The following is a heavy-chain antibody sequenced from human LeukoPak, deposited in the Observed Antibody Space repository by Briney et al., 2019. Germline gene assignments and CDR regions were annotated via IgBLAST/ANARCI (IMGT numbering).Heavy chain of an antibody. Sequence: ASETLSLTCTVSGGSISSYYWGWIRQPPGKGLEWIGSIYYSGSTYYNPSLKSRVTISVDTSKNQFSLKLSSVTAADTAVYYCARDFAPSYYYDSSGYPAVGDYWGQGTLVTVSS. CDR2: IYYSGST. V-gene: IGHV4-39*07. CDR3: ARDFAPSYYYDSSGYPAVGDY. D-gene: IGHD3-22*01. J-gene: IGHJ4*02. CDR1: GGSISSYY.